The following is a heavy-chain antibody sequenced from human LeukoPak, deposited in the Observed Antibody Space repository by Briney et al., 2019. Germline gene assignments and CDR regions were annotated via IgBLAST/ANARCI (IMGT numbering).Heavy chain of an antibody. V-gene: IGHV1-24*01. Sequence: ASVKVSCKVSGYTLTELSMHWVRQAPGKGLEWMGGFDSEDGETIYAQKFQGRVTMTEDTSTDTAYMELSSLRSEDTAVYYCATDLNYGGNELRDYWGQGTLVTVSS. D-gene: IGHD4-23*01. CDR3: ATDLNYGGNELRDY. J-gene: IGHJ4*02. CDR1: GYTLTELS. CDR2: FDSEDGET.